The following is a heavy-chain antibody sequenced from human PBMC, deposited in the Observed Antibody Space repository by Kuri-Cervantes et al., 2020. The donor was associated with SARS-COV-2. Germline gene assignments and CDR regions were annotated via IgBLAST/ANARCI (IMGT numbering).Heavy chain of an antibody. CDR3: ARGRIAVVPAAKAFDP. D-gene: IGHD2-2*01. J-gene: IGHJ5*02. V-gene: IGHV4-34*01. Sequence: SQTLPLTGAVYGGSFSGYYWSWIRQPPGKGLEWIGEINHSGSTNYNPSLKSRVTISVDTSKNQFSLKLSSVTAADTAVYYCARGRIAVVPAAKAFDPWGQGTLVTVSS. CDR1: GGSFSGYY. CDR2: INHSGST.